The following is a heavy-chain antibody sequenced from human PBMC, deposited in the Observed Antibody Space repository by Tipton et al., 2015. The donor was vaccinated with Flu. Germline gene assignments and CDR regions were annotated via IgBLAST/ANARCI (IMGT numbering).Heavy chain of an antibody. Sequence: TLSLTCTVSSGSIRSTNYFCAWIRQPPGKRLELIGSIYPSGTTYYNPPLKSRVTISVDTSKSQFSLMLRSVTAADTAVYYCARLSYYDVDLKNFYFDYWGQGALVTVSS. CDR3: ARLSYYDVDLKNFYFDY. J-gene: IGHJ4*02. D-gene: IGHD3-10*02. CDR1: SGSIRSTNYF. V-gene: IGHV4-39*01. CDR2: IYPSGTT.